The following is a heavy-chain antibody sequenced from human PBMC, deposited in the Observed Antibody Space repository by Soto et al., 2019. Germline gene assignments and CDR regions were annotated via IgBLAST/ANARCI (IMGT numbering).Heavy chain of an antibody. CDR3: ARHAYDSSGFDAFDI. Sequence: SSETLSLTCTVSGGSISSSSYYWGWIRQPPGKGLEWIGSIYYSGSTYYNPSLKSRVTISVDTSKNQFSLKLSSVTAADTAVYYCARHAYDSSGFDAFDIWGQGTMVTVSS. D-gene: IGHD3-22*01. CDR1: GGSISSSSYY. V-gene: IGHV4-39*01. J-gene: IGHJ3*02. CDR2: IYYSGST.